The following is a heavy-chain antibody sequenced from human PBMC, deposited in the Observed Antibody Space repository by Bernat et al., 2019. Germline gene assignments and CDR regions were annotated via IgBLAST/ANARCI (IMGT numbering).Heavy chain of an antibody. CDR3: AKDTGVVAATPYYYGMDV. D-gene: IGHD2-15*01. CDR2: ISYDGSNK. J-gene: IGHJ6*02. CDR1: GFTFSSYG. Sequence: QVQLVESGGGVVQPGRSLRLSCAASGFTFSSYGMHWVRQAPGKGLEWVAVISYDGSNKYYADSVKGRFNISRDNSKSTLYLQMNSLRAEDTAVYYCAKDTGVVAATPYYYGMDVWGQGTTVTVSS. V-gene: IGHV3-30*18.